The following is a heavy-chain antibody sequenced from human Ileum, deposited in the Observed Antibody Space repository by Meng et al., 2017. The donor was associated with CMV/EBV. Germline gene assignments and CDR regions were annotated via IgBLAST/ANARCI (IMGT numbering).Heavy chain of an antibody. V-gene: IGHV3-30*02. CDR3: ARDPRGDGGVTFDY. Sequence: GESLKISCAASGFSFSSYGVHWVRQAPGKGLEWVAFIRHSGDDRDYSDSVKGRFTVSRDNSENTSYLQMNSLRADDTAVYYCARDPRGDGGVTFDYWGQGILVTVSS. CDR2: IRHSGDDR. CDR1: GFSFSSYG. J-gene: IGHJ4*02. D-gene: IGHD5-24*01.